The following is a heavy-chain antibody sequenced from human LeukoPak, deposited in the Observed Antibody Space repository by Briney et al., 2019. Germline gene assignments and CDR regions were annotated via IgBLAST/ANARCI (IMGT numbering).Heavy chain of an antibody. J-gene: IGHJ4*02. CDR1: GFTVSSNY. D-gene: IGHD2-2*01. CDR2: IYSGGST. Sequence: GGSLRLSCAASGFTVSSNYTSWVRQAPGMGLEWVSVIYSGGSTYYADSVKGRFTISRDNSKNTLYLQMISLRAEDTAVYYCASDREYQLLSPIDYWGQGTLVTVSS. V-gene: IGHV3-53*01. CDR3: ASDREYQLLSPIDY.